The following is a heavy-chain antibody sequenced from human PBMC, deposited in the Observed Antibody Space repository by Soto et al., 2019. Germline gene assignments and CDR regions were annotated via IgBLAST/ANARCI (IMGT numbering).Heavy chain of an antibody. CDR1: GGTFRTSA. V-gene: IGHV1-69*13. Sequence: QVQLEQSGAEVKKPGSSVKVSCKASGGTFRTSAISWVRQAPGQGLEWMGGIMPIFRTPDYAKKFQGRVTMTADESTSAAYMELRGLRSDATAVYYCARDKDRQQLGGNYYYVLDVWGQGTTVTVSS. J-gene: IGHJ6*02. CDR2: IMPIFRTP. D-gene: IGHD3-3*02. CDR3: ARDKDRQQLGGNYYYVLDV.